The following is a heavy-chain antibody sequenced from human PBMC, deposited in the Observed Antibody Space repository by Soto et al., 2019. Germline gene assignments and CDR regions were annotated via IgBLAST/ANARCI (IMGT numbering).Heavy chain of an antibody. J-gene: IGHJ4*02. D-gene: IGHD5-12*01. CDR3: ARDLRDGYPYYFDY. CDR2: IIPIFGTA. Sequence: GASVKVSCKASGGTFSSYAISWVRQAPGQGLEWMGGIIPIFGTANYAQKFQGRATITADESTSTAYMELSSLRSEDTAVYYCARDLRDGYPYYFDYWGQGTLVTVSS. CDR1: GGTFSSYA. V-gene: IGHV1-69*13.